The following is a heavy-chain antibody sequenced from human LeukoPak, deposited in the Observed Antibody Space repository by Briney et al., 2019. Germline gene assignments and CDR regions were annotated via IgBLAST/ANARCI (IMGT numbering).Heavy chain of an antibody. CDR2: INLNSGGT. V-gene: IGHV1-2*02. Sequence: ASVKVSCKAFGYIFTGHYIHWVRQTPGQGFKWMGWINLNSGGTKYAQKFEGRVTVTRDTSISTAYMELSRLRSDDTTVYYCARDYARYCSTGRCNFFDYRGQGTLVTVSS. D-gene: IGHD2-2*01. CDR1: GYIFTGHY. CDR3: ARDYARYCSTGRCNFFDY. J-gene: IGHJ4*02.